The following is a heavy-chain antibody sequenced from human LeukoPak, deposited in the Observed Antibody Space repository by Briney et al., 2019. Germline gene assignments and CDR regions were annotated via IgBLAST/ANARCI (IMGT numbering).Heavy chain of an antibody. Sequence: ASVKVSSKASGGTFTSYALSWVRQTPGQGLEWMGGIIPIFGTANYTQKFQGRVTMTAVESTSADYMELRSLRSEDTAVYYCAGVKRAEDELRYFGWHLDCWGQGTLVTVAS. CDR2: IIPIFGTA. D-gene: IGHD3-9*01. J-gene: IGHJ4*02. CDR3: AGVKRAEDELRYFGWHLDC. CDR1: GGTFTSYA. V-gene: IGHV1-69*13.